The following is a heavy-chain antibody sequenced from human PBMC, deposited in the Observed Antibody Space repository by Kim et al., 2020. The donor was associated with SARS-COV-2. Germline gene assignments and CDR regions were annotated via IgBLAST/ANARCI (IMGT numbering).Heavy chain of an antibody. CDR1: GFTFSSYS. Sequence: GGSLRLSCAASGFTFSSYSMNWVRQAPGKGLEWVSYISSSSSTIYYADSVKGRFTISRDNAKNSLYLQMNSLRDEDTAVYYCARDKWDPPFYIVVVTARYGMDVWGQGTTVTVSS. CDR3: ARDKWDPPFYIVVVTARYGMDV. D-gene: IGHD2-21*02. CDR2: ISSSSSTI. V-gene: IGHV3-48*02. J-gene: IGHJ6*02.